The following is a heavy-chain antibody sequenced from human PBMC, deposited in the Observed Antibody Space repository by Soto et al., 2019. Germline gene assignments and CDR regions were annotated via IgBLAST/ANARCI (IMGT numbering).Heavy chain of an antibody. D-gene: IGHD5-18*01. J-gene: IGHJ4*02. CDR1: GVCIGSNDW. CDR3: ATRDTGRVY. Sequence: QVQLQESGPGLVKPSGTLSLTCAVSGVCIGSNDWWTCVRQPRGKGLEWIGESHQSGNTNYNSSLESRVTISLDKSKNHFSLQLSSVTVADTAVYYCATRDTGRVYWGQGTLVTVSS. V-gene: IGHV4-4*02. CDR2: SHQSGNT.